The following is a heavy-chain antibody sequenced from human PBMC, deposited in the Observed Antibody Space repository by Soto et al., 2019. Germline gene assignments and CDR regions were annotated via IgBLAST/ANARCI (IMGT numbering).Heavy chain of an antibody. CDR3: AKDLGGSSGSLGWFDP. CDR1: GFTFSSYA. Sequence: GGSLRLSCAASGFTFSSYAMSWVRQAPGKGLEWVSAISGSGGSTYYADSVKGRFTISRDNSKNTLYLQMNSLRAEDTAVYYCAKDLGGSSGSLGWFDPWGQGTLVTVSS. V-gene: IGHV3-23*01. J-gene: IGHJ5*02. CDR2: ISGSGGST. D-gene: IGHD6-19*01.